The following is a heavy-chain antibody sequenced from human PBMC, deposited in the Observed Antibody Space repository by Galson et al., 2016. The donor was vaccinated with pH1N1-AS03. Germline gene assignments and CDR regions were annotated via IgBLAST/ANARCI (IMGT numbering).Heavy chain of an antibody. V-gene: IGHV3-74*01. Sequence: SLRLSCAASGFTFTTYWMHWVRQAPGRGLVWVSSINGEGSSTRGTDSVKGRFFISRDNAENTVYLQMNSLRVEDTAVYYCARQDSSGYFHALDMWGQGTMVTVSS. CDR1: GFTFTTYW. J-gene: IGHJ3*02. CDR3: ARQDSSGYFHALDM. D-gene: IGHD3-22*01. CDR2: INGEGSST.